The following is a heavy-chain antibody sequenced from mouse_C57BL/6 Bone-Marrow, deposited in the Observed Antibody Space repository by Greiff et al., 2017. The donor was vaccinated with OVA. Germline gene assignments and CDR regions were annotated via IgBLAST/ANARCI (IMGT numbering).Heavy chain of an antibody. D-gene: IGHD1-1*01. J-gene: IGHJ3*01. CDR2: INPNNGGT. Sequence: EVQLQQSGPELVKPGASVKIPCKASGYTFTDYNMDWVKQSHGKSLEWIGDINPNNGGTIYNQKFKGKATLTVDKSSSTAYMELRSLTSEDTAVYYCAREGYYYYGSSYRFAYWGQGTLVTVSA. CDR3: AREGYYYYGSSYRFAY. CDR1: GYTFTDYN. V-gene: IGHV1-18*01.